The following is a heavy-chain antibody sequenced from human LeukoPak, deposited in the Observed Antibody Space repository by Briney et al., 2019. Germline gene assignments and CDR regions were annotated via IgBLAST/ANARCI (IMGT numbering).Heavy chain of an antibody. Sequence: GGSLRLSCEASGFIFSSYGMHWVRQAPGKGLEWVAFIHYDGNDKYYADSVKGRFTVSRDNSKNTLDLQMNGLRAEDTAVYYCARAVTWIDPWGQGTLVTVSS. D-gene: IGHD6-25*01. J-gene: IGHJ5*02. CDR2: IHYDGNDK. V-gene: IGHV3-30*02. CDR3: ARAVTWIDP. CDR1: GFIFSSYG.